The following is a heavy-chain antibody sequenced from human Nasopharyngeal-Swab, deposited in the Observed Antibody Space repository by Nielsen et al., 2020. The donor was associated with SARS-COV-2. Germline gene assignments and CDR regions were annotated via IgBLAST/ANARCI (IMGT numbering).Heavy chain of an antibody. D-gene: IGHD3-3*01. Sequence: GESLKISCAASGFTFSSYAMSRVRQAPGKGLEWVSAISGSGGSTYYADSVKGRFTISRDNSKNTLYLQMNSLRAEDTAVYYCAKNAYYDFWSYGTYWGQGTLVTVSS. J-gene: IGHJ4*02. CDR3: AKNAYYDFWSYGTY. CDR1: GFTFSSYA. CDR2: ISGSGGST. V-gene: IGHV3-23*01.